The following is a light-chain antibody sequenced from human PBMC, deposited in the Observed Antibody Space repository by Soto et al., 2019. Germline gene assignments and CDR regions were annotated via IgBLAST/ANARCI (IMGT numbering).Light chain of an antibody. CDR2: KAS. Sequence: DIQMTQSPSTLSASVGDRVTITCRASQSISSWLAWYQQKPGKAPKLLIYKASSLESGVPSRFSGSGSGTEFTLTISSLQPGDFATYYCQQYTSLYTVGQGTKLEIK. J-gene: IGKJ2*01. V-gene: IGKV1-5*03. CDR3: QQYTSLYT. CDR1: QSISSW.